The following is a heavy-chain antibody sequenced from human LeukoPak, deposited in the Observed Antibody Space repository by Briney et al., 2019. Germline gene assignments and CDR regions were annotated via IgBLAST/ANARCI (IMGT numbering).Heavy chain of an antibody. J-gene: IGHJ4*02. Sequence: GGSLRLSCAASGFTFSNYGLHWVRQAPGKGLERVAVIWYDGSNKYYAVSVKGRFTISRDDSKNTLYLQMNSLRAEDTAVYYCARDLCTTTSCLDYWGQGTLVTVSS. CDR1: GFTFSNYG. D-gene: IGHD2-2*01. CDR2: IWYDGSNK. CDR3: ARDLCTTTSCLDY. V-gene: IGHV3-33*01.